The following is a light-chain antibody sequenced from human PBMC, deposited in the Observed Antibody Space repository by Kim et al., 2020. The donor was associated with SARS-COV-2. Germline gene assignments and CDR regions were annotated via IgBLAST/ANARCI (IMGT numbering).Light chain of an antibody. CDR3: QQTYSTPRT. CDR1: QNIRTY. V-gene: IGKV1-39*01. CDR2: AAS. Sequence: ASVGDRVTISCRASQNIRTYLNWYQQKPGKAPKLLVYAASSLHDGVPFRFSGSGSGTDFTLTISSLQPEDFATYYCQQTYSTPRTFGGGTKVDIK. J-gene: IGKJ4*01.